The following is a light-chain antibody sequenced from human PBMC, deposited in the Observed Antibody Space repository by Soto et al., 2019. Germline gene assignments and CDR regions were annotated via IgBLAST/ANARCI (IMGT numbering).Light chain of an antibody. CDR3: QQYNSLPLT. Sequence: DIQMTQSPPSLSASVGDRVTITCQASQDISKYLNWYQQKPGKAPKFLIYDASNLETGVPSRFSGSGSGTDFSFTISSLQPEDIATYYCQQYNSLPLTFGGGTKVDIK. J-gene: IGKJ4*01. CDR2: DAS. CDR1: QDISKY. V-gene: IGKV1-33*01.